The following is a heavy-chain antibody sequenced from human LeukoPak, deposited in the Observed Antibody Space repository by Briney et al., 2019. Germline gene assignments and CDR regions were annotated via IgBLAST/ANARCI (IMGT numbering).Heavy chain of an antibody. V-gene: IGHV4-34*01. CDR2: INHGGST. CDR3: ARAGGYGDYVLNPFFDY. D-gene: IGHD4-17*01. CDR1: GGSFSGYY. Sequence: PSETLSLTCAVYGGSFSGYYWSWIRQPPGKGLEWIGEINHGGSTNYNPSLKSRVTISVDTSKNQFSLKLSSVTAADTAVYYCARAGGYGDYVLNPFFDYWGQGTLVTVSS. J-gene: IGHJ4*02.